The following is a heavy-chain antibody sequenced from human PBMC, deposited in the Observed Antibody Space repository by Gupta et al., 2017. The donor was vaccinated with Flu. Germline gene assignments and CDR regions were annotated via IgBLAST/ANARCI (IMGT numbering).Heavy chain of an antibody. CDR2: IYYSGST. CDR3: ARLIIYYGSGSYSSYGMDV. CDR1: GGSISSYY. Sequence: QVQLQESGPGLVKPSETLSLTCTVSGGSISSYYWSWIRQPPGKGLEWIGYIYYSGSTNYNPSLKSRVTISVDTSKNQFSLKLSSVTAADTAVYYCARLIIYYGSGSYSSYGMDVWGQGTTVTVSS. J-gene: IGHJ6*02. V-gene: IGHV4-59*08. D-gene: IGHD3-10*01.